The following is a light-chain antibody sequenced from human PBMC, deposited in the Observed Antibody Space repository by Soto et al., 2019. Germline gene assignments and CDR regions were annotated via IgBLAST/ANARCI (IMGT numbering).Light chain of an antibody. J-gene: IGKJ1*01. Sequence: DIQMTQSPSSLSASVGDRVTITCRASQSISAFLNWYQQKPGKAPKLLIYAASSLEGGVPSRFSGSGSGTDFTLTISSVQPEDFATYYCQQGKTTPGTFGQGTRVEI. V-gene: IGKV1-39*01. CDR2: AAS. CDR3: QQGKTTPGT. CDR1: QSISAF.